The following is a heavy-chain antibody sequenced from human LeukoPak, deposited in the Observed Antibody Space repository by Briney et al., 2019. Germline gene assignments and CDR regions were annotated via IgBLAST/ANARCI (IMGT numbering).Heavy chain of an antibody. CDR2: INPSGGST. D-gene: IGHD3-22*01. Sequence: ASVKVSCKASGYTFTSYYMHWVRQAPGQGLEWMGIINPSGGSTSYARKFQGRVTMTRDTSTSTVYMELSSLRSEDTAVYYCARSSEGILAYYYDSSGYYNGGFDPWGQGTLVTVSS. V-gene: IGHV1-46*01. CDR3: ARSSEGILAYYYDSSGYYNGGFDP. CDR1: GYTFTSYY. J-gene: IGHJ5*02.